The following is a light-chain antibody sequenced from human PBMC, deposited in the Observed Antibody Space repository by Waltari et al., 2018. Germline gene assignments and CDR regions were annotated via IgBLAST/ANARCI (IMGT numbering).Light chain of an antibody. V-gene: IGKV1-39*01. CDR2: AAS. CDR1: QSISSY. J-gene: IGKJ4*01. CDR3: QQSYSTPLG. Sequence: DIQMTQSPSSLSASVGARVPITSRASQSISSYFNWYQQKPGKAPKLLIYAASSLQSGVASRFSGSGSGTDFTLTISSLQPEDFATYYCQQSYSTPLGFGGGTKVEIK.